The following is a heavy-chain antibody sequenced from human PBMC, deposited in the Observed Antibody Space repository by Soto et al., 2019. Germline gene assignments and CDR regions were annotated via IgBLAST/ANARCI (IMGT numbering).Heavy chain of an antibody. Sequence: ASVKVSCKAPGFTFTSSAVQWVRQARGQRLEWIGWIVVGSGNTNYAQKFQERVTITRDMSTSTSYMELSSLRSEDTAVYYCAREKYYYDSSGYNNWFDPWGQGTLVTVSS. CDR2: IVVGSGNT. D-gene: IGHD3-22*01. CDR1: GFTFTSSA. V-gene: IGHV1-58*01. J-gene: IGHJ5*02. CDR3: AREKYYYDSSGYNNWFDP.